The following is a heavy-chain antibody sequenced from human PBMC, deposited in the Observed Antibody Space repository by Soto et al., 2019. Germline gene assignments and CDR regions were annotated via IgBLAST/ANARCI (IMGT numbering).Heavy chain of an antibody. Sequence: QVQLQESGPGLVKPSGTLYLTCVVSGDSISSNVWWSWVRRPPGKGLEWIGEVYHNGLTNYNSSLRSRVTMSVDTSKNQFSLKLTSVTAADTAIYYCARDAAVPGETDRFDYWGQGILVTVSS. J-gene: IGHJ4*02. CDR2: VYHNGLT. D-gene: IGHD6-19*01. V-gene: IGHV4-4*02. CDR1: GDSISSNVW. CDR3: ARDAAVPGETDRFDY.